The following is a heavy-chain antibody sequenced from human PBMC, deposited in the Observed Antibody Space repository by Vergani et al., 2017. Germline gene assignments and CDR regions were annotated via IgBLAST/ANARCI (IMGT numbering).Heavy chain of an antibody. J-gene: IGHJ4*02. D-gene: IGHD2-15*01. CDR3: AREVLAATFDY. Sequence: EVQLLESGGGLVQPGGSLRLSCAASGFTFSSYAMSWVRQAPGKGLEWVSAISSSSSYIYYADSVKGRFTISRDNAKNSLYLQMNSLRAEDTAVYYCAREVLAATFDYWGQGTLVTVSS. CDR1: GFTFSSYA. V-gene: IGHV3-21*06. CDR2: ISSSSSYI.